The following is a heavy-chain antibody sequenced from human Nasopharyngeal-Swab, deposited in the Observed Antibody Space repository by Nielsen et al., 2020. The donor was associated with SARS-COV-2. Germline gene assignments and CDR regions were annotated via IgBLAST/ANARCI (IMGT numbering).Heavy chain of an antibody. CDR1: GGSISSYY. CDR2: INHSGST. CDR3: ARVVLGIWFGESLPDY. D-gene: IGHD3-10*01. J-gene: IGHJ4*02. Sequence: SETLSLTCTVSGGSISSYYWSWIRQPPGKGLEWIGEINHSGSTNYNPSLKSRVTLSVDTSKNQFSLKLSSVTAADTAVYYCARVVLGIWFGESLPDYWGQGTLVTVSS. V-gene: IGHV4-34*01.